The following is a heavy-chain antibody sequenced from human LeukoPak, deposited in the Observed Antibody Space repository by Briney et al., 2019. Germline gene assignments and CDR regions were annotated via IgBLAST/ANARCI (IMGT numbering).Heavy chain of an antibody. CDR3: ARRDHGDYGEEY. CDR1: GFTFSSYS. CDR2: IKQDGSEK. Sequence: GGSLRLSCAASGFTFSSYSMSWVRQAPGKGLEWVANIKQDGSEKYYVDSVKGRFTISRDNAKNSLSLQMNSLRAEDTAVYYCARRDHGDYGEEYWGQGTLVTVSS. J-gene: IGHJ4*02. V-gene: IGHV3-7*01. D-gene: IGHD4-17*01.